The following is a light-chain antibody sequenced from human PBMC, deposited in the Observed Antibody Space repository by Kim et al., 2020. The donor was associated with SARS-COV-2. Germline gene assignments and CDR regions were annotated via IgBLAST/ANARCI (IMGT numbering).Light chain of an antibody. CDR2: SAS. CDR1: QGISSY. Sequence: IKLTQSPSSLSASVGDRVTITCRASQGISSYLAWYQQKPGLAPKVLIYSASTLQSGVPSRFSGSGSGTDFTLTINSLQPEDFATYYCQQLHGYPLTFGGGTKVEIK. V-gene: IGKV1-9*01. CDR3: QQLHGYPLT. J-gene: IGKJ4*01.